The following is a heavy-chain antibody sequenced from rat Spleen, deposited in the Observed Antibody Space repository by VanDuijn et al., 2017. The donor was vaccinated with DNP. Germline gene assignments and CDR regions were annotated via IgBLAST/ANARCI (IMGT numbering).Heavy chain of an antibody. CDR2: ISYSGST. J-gene: IGHJ2*01. V-gene: IGHV3-1*01. CDR1: GYSITSNF. Sequence: EVQLQESGSGLVKPSQSLSLTCSVTGYSITSNFWGWIRKFPGNKMEYIGHISYSGSTNYNPSLKSRISITRDTSNNHFFLQLNSVTTEDTATYYCARWTRYFDSWGQGVMVTVSS. CDR3: ARWTRYFDS.